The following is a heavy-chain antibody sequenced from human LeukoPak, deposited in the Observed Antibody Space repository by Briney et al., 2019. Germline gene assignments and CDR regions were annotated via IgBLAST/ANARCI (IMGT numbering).Heavy chain of an antibody. Sequence: SETLSLTCTVSGGSISSYYWSRIRQPPGKGLEWIGYIHYSGNTNYNPSLKSRVTISVDTSKNQFSLKVRSVTAADTAVYYCARAGHCSGGSCYYFDYWGQGTLVTVSS. CDR2: IHYSGNT. D-gene: IGHD2-15*01. CDR3: ARAGHCSGGSCYYFDY. J-gene: IGHJ4*02. V-gene: IGHV4-59*01. CDR1: GGSISSYY.